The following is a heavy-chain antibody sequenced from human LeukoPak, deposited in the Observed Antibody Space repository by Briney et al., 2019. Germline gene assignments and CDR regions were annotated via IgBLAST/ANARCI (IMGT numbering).Heavy chain of an antibody. CDR3: ARDKDLGSYSGSHFDS. CDR2: IKPDESER. J-gene: IGHJ4*02. V-gene: IGHV3-7*01. CDR1: GFTFSNFW. D-gene: IGHD1-26*01. Sequence: GGSLRLSCAASGFTFSNFWMSWVRQAPGKGLEWVANIKPDESERYYVDSVKGRFTISRDNAKSSLYLQMNSLRAEDTAVYFCARDKDLGSYSGSHFDSWGQGTLVTVSS.